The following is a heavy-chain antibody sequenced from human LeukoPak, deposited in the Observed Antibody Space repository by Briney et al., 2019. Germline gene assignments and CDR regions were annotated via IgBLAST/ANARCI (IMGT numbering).Heavy chain of an antibody. CDR2: IYYSGST. D-gene: IGHD2/OR15-2a*01. CDR3: ARAFRARYFDL. J-gene: IGHJ2*01. Sequence: PSETLSLTCTVSGGSITTSSYYWGWIRQPPGKGLEWIGIIYYSGSTYYNPSLKGRVTISVDTSKNQFSLKLSSVTAADTAVYYCARAFRARYFDLWGRGTLVTVSS. CDR1: GGSITTSSYY. V-gene: IGHV4-39*01.